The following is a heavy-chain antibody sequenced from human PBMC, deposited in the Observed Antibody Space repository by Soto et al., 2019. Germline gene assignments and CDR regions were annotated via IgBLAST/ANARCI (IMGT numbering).Heavy chain of an antibody. D-gene: IGHD3-10*01. Sequence: EVQLLESGGGLVQPGGSLRLSCEASGFTFSNYGMTWVRQAPGRGLEWVSRIDAGGGDTSYADSVKGRFTMSRDNSKNTLYLQMNSLRVEDTAVYYCARLYFGDWGQGTLVTVSS. CDR2: IDAGGGDT. CDR3: ARLYFGD. J-gene: IGHJ4*02. CDR1: GFTFSNYG. V-gene: IGHV3-23*01.